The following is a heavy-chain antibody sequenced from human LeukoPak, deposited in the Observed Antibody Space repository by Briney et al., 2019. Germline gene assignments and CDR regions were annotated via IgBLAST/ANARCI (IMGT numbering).Heavy chain of an antibody. Sequence: GGSLRLSCAASGFTFSNNWMTWVRQAPGKGLEWVASVKKDGSEKYYVDSVKGRFTISRDNAKNSLYLQMNSLRAEDTAVYYCARGAIKSLWFGERPSYFDYWGQGTLATVSS. J-gene: IGHJ4*02. CDR1: GFTFSNNW. CDR2: VKKDGSEK. CDR3: ARGAIKSLWFGERPSYFDY. V-gene: IGHV3-7*01. D-gene: IGHD3-10*01.